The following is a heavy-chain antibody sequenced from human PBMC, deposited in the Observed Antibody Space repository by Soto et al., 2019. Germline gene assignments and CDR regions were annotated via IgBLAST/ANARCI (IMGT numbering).Heavy chain of an antibody. CDR2: IDTSGST. V-gene: IGHV4-4*07. CDR1: GGSISNYY. D-gene: IGHD3-3*01. Sequence: SETQSLTCTASGGSISNYYCNWIRQPAGKGLEWIGRIDTSGSTNYNPSLKSRVTMSVDTSKQEFSLKLSSVTAADTALYYCARGGQDFWSGPFDYWGRGALVTVSS. CDR3: ARGGQDFWSGPFDY. J-gene: IGHJ4*02.